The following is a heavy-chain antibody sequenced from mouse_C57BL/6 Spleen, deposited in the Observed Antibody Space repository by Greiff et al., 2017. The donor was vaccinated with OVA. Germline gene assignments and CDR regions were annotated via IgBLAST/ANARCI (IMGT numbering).Heavy chain of an antibody. J-gene: IGHJ4*01. Sequence: EVKLVESGGGLVQPGGSLKLSCAASGFTFSDYYMYWVRQTPEKRLEWVAYISNGGGSTYYPATVKGRFTISRDKAKNTLYLQMSRLKSEDTAMYYGARCYSNYGNEMDYWGQGTSVTVSS. V-gene: IGHV5-12*01. CDR3: ARCYSNYGNEMDY. CDR2: ISNGGGST. D-gene: IGHD2-5*01. CDR1: GFTFSDYY.